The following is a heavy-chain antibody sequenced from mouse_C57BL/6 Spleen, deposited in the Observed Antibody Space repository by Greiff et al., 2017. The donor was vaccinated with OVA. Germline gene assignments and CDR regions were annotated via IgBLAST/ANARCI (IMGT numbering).Heavy chain of an antibody. V-gene: IGHV1-80*01. CDR1: GYAFSSYW. CDR2: IYPGDGDT. D-gene: IGHD2-4*01. CDR3: ARGRDYEYAMDY. J-gene: IGHJ4*01. Sequence: QVQLKQSGAELVKPGASVKISCKASGYAFSSYWMNWVKQRPGKGLEWIGQIYPGDGDTNYNGKFKGKATLTADKSSSTAYMQLSSLTSEDSAVYFCARGRDYEYAMDYWGQGTSVTVSS.